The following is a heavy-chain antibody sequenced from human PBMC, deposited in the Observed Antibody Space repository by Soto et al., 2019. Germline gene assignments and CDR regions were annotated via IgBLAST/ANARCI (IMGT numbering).Heavy chain of an antibody. CDR3: ARNESSNIYGMDV. V-gene: IGHV3-21*01. CDR1: GFTFSSYS. Sequence: EVQLVESGGGLVKPGGSLRLSCAASGFTFSSYSMNWVRQAPGKGLEWVSSISSSSFSINYADSVKGRVSISRDNAQNSLHLQMNNLRAEDTAVYYCARNESSNIYGMDVWGQGTTVTVSS. J-gene: IGHJ6*02. D-gene: IGHD6-6*01. CDR2: ISSSSFSI.